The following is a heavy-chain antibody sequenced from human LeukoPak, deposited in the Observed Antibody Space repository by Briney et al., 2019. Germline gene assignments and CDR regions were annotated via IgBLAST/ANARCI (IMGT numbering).Heavy chain of an antibody. Sequence: PGGSLRLSCAASGFTFSSYGMHWVRQAPGKGLEWVAFIRYDGSNKYYADSVKGRFTISRDNSKNTLYLQMNSLRAEDTAVYYCARSPSDGSSSYYFDYWGQGTLVIVSS. V-gene: IGHV3-30*02. CDR2: IRYDGSNK. CDR3: ARSPSDGSSSYYFDY. D-gene: IGHD3-10*01. CDR1: GFTFSSYG. J-gene: IGHJ4*02.